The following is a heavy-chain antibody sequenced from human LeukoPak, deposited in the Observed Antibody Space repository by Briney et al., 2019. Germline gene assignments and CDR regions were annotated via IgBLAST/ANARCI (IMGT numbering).Heavy chain of an antibody. Sequence: GGSLRLSCGASRFTFSSYAMSWVRQAPGKGLEWVSASSSGGSTHYADSVKGRFTISRDNSKNTLYLQMNSLRAEDTAVYYCAKRYYYDNSGLWDYWGQGTLVTVSS. D-gene: IGHD3-22*01. J-gene: IGHJ4*02. V-gene: IGHV3-23*01. CDR3: AKRYYYDNSGLWDY. CDR2: SSSGGST. CDR1: RFTFSSYA.